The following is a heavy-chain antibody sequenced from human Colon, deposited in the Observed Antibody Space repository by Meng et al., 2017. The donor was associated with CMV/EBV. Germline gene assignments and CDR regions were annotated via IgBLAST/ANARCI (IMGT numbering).Heavy chain of an antibody. Sequence: GESLKISCAASGLTLSRYWMHWVRQVPGKGPMWVSRITHDGNSAIYADPVKGRFTASRDSTKNTLYLQMNSLRADDTAVYYCVRDIPGDIDYVFGYWGQGTLVTVSS. D-gene: IGHD4-17*01. CDR1: GLTLSRYW. CDR2: ITHDGNSA. CDR3: VRDIPGDIDYVFGY. J-gene: IGHJ4*02. V-gene: IGHV3-74*01.